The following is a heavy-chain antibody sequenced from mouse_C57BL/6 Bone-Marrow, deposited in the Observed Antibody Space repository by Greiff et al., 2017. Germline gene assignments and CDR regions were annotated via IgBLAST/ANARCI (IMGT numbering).Heavy chain of an antibody. V-gene: IGHV14-4*01. CDR3: TYYSNYLWYFDY. D-gene: IGHD2-5*01. J-gene: IGHJ2*01. CDR2: IDPENGDT. Sequence: VQLKQSGAELVRPGASVKLSCTASGFNIQDDYMHWVKQRPEQGLEWIGWIDPENGDTEYASKFQGKATITADTSSNTAYLQLSSLTSEDTAVYYCTYYSNYLWYFDYWGQGTTLTVSS. CDR1: GFNIQDDY.